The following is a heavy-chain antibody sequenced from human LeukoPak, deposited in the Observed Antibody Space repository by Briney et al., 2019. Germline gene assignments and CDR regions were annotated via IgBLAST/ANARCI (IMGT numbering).Heavy chain of an antibody. D-gene: IGHD6-13*01. CDR3: AHSSSWYSNGYYFDY. J-gene: IGHJ4*02. Sequence: ASVKVSCKASGGTFSSYAISWVRQAPGQGLEWMGGIIPIFGTANYAQKFQGRVTITTDESTSTAYMELSSLRSEDTAVYYWAHSSSWYSNGYYFDYWGQGTLVTVSS. CDR2: IIPIFGTA. CDR1: GGTFSSYA. V-gene: IGHV1-69*05.